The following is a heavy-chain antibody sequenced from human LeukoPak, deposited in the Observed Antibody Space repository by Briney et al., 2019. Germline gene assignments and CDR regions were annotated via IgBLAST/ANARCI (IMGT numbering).Heavy chain of an antibody. D-gene: IGHD4-11*01. CDR3: ATGSMTTRYYYYFYMDV. V-gene: IGHV4-39*01. CDR1: GGSINSTGHY. J-gene: IGHJ6*03. CDR2: IYYSGDT. Sequence: PSQTLSLTCTVSGGSINSTGHYWGWILQPPGKGLEWIGSIYYSGDTHYNPSLRSRVTISVDTSKNQFSLKMNSMTAADTSVYYCATGSMTTRYYYYFYMDVWGKGTTVTVSS.